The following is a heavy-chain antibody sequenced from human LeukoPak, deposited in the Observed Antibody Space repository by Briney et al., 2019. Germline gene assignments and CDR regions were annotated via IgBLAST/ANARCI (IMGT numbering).Heavy chain of an antibody. V-gene: IGHV3-48*01. CDR1: GFTFSSYS. CDR3: ATDRATQYFDY. CDR2: ISSSSSTM. D-gene: IGHD2-15*01. J-gene: IGHJ4*02. Sequence: GGSLRLSCAASGFTFSSYSINWVRQAPGKGLEWVSYISSSSSTMYYAGSVKGRFTVSRDNSRNTLFLQMNSLRVEDTAVYYCATDRATQYFDYWGQGTLVSVPS.